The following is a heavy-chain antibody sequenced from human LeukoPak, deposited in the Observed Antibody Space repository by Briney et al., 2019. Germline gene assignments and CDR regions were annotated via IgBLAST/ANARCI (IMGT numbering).Heavy chain of an antibody. V-gene: IGHV1-69*13. CDR1: GGTFSSYA. D-gene: IGHD3-22*01. CDR3: ARGGDDSSDRWLNWFDP. J-gene: IGHJ5*02. CDR2: IIPIFGTA. Sequence: SVKVSCKASGGTFSSYAISWVRQAPGQGLEWMGGIIPIFGTANYAQKFQGRVTITADESTSTAYMELSSLRSEDTAVYYCARGGDDSSDRWLNWFDPWGQGTLVTVSS.